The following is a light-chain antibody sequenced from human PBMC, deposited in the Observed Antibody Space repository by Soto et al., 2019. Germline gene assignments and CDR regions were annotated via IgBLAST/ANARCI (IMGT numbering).Light chain of an antibody. CDR3: AAWDDSLSAVV. CDR2: RND. V-gene: IGLV1-47*01. CDR1: SSNIGSNY. Sequence: QAVVTQPPSASGTPGQRVTISCSGSSSNIGSNYVYWYQQLPGSAPKLLIYRNDQRPSGVPDRFSASKSGTAASLAISGLRSEDAADYHCAAWDDSLSAVVFGGGTKLTVL. J-gene: IGLJ2*01.